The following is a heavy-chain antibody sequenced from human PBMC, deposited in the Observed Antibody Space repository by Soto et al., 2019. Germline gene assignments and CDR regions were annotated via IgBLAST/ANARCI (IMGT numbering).Heavy chain of an antibody. CDR2: IIPIFGTA. Sequence: SVKVSCKASGGTFSSYAISWVRQAPGQGLEWMGGIIPIFGTANYAQKFQGRVTITADESTSTAYMELSSLRSEDTAVYYCARELSRRYCSSTSCYPRARNHYYYYYGTDVWGQGTTVTVSS. V-gene: IGHV1-69*13. D-gene: IGHD2-2*01. CDR1: GGTFSSYA. J-gene: IGHJ6*02. CDR3: ARELSRRYCSSTSCYPRARNHYYYYYGTDV.